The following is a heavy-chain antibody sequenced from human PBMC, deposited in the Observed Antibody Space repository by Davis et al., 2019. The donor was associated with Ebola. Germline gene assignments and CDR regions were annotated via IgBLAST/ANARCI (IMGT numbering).Heavy chain of an antibody. D-gene: IGHD5-12*01. V-gene: IGHV3-21*06. J-gene: IGHJ4*02. CDR3: ERPKYGDYDDFDY. CDR2: IRGSSNYI. CDR1: GFIFSRYG. Sequence: GESLMTSCEASGFIFSRYGKHWVRQAPGKVLEWVSSIRGSSNYILYPESVKGRFTVSRDNLKNSVFLVMTSQRADDSGVYYYERPKYGDYDDFDYWGRGTLVTVSS.